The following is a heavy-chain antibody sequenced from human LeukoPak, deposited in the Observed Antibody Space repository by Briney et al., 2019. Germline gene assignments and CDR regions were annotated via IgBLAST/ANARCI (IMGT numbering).Heavy chain of an antibody. Sequence: GRSLRLSCAASGFTFSSYAMHWVRQAPGKGLEWVAVISYDGSNKYYADSVKGRFTISRDNSKNTLYLQMNSLRAEDTAVYYCARDSVAGTFDYWGQGTLVTASS. D-gene: IGHD6-19*01. CDR3: ARDSVAGTFDY. CDR1: GFTFSSYA. J-gene: IGHJ4*02. V-gene: IGHV3-30-3*01. CDR2: ISYDGSNK.